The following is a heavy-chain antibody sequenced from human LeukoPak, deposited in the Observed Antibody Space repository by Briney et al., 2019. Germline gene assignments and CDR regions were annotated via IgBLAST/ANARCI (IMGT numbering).Heavy chain of an antibody. CDR2: INSDGSTT. D-gene: IGHD3-10*01. J-gene: IGHJ5*02. V-gene: IGHV3-74*01. CDR3: ARVATGSYDWFDP. Sequence: GGSLGLSCAAPGFTLNGYWMHWVRQAPGKGLVWVSRINSDGSTTSYADSVKGRFTISRDNSKNTLYLQMNSLRAEDTAVYFCARVATGSYDWFDPWGQGTLVTVSS. CDR1: GFTLNGYW.